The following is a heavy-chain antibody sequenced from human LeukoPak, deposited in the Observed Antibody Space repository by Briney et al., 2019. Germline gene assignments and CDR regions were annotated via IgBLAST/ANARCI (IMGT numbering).Heavy chain of an antibody. Sequence: KSSETLSLTCVVSGGSISGYHWSWIRQVPGKGLEWIGYIYYKGITNYNPSLKSRVTISLDTSKSQFSLKLSSVIAADTAVYYCARLVAVTGTVDWFDPWGQGTVVTVSS. D-gene: IGHD2-21*02. CDR3: ARLVAVTGTVDWFDP. J-gene: IGHJ5*02. CDR1: GGSISGYH. V-gene: IGHV4-59*08. CDR2: IYYKGIT.